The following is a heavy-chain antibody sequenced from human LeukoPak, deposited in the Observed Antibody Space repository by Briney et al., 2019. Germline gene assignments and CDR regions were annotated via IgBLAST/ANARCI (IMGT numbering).Heavy chain of an antibody. CDR1: GGSISSYY. J-gene: IGHJ4*02. D-gene: IGHD3-22*01. CDR2: IYTSGST. CDR3: ARSWGDYYDSSGYWYFDY. V-gene: IGHV4-4*07. Sequence: SETLSLTCTVSGGSISSYYWSWIRQPAGKGPEWIGRIYTSGSTNYNPSLKSRVTMSVDTSKNQFSLKLSSVTAADTAVYYCARSWGDYYDSSGYWYFDYWGQGTLVTVSS.